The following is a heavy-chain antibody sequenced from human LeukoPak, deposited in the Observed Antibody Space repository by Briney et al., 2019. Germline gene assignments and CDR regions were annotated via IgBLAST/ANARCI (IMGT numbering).Heavy chain of an antibody. D-gene: IGHD3-10*01. CDR1: GFTFSSYS. V-gene: IGHV3-21*01. CDR2: ISSSSSYI. CDR3: ARVTMARGASNRDYYYYGMDV. Sequence: GGSLRLSCAASGFTFSSYSMNWVRQAPGKGLEWVSSISSSSSYIYSADSVKGRFTISRDNAKNSLYLQMNSLRAEDTAVYYCARVTMARGASNRDYYYYGMDVWGQGTTVTVSS. J-gene: IGHJ6*02.